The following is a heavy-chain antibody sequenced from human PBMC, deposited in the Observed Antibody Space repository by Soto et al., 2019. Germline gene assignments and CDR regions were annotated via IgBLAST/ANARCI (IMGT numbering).Heavy chain of an antibody. V-gene: IGHV4-31*03. Sequence: SETLSHTCTVSGGSISSGGYYWSWIRQHPGKGLEWIGYIYYSGSTYYNPSLKSRVTISVDTSKNQFSLKLSSVTAADTAVYYCARGKAYYDSSGYYLTFFFDYWGQGTLVTVSS. J-gene: IGHJ4*02. CDR1: GGSISSGGYY. D-gene: IGHD3-22*01. CDR2: IYYSGST. CDR3: ARGKAYYDSSGYYLTFFFDY.